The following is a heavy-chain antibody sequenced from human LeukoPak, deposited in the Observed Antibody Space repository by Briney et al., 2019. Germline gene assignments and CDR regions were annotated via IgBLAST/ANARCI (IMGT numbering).Heavy chain of an antibody. D-gene: IGHD2-21*02. CDR3: ARDRDWAFDY. J-gene: IGHJ4*02. Sequence: GGSLRLSCAASGFTFSTYSMNWVRQTPGKGLEWVSYISGGSSATVYADSVKGRFTISRDNAKDSMYLHMNGLRDEDTAVYYCARDRDWAFDYWAREPCSPSPQ. CDR1: GFTFSTYS. CDR2: ISGGSSAT. V-gene: IGHV3-48*02.